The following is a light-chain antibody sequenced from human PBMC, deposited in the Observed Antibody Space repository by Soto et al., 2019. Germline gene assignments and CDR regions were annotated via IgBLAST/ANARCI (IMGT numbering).Light chain of an antibody. CDR2: HAS. CDR1: QSVSNN. CDR3: QRYNNWWT. V-gene: IGKV3-15*01. J-gene: IGKJ1*01. Sequence: EVVMTQSPATLSVSPGERATLSCRASQSVSNNLAWFQQKPGQAPRLLIYHASTRATGIPARFSGSGSGTEFTLIISSLQSEDFAVYYCQRYNNWWTFGQGTKVDIK.